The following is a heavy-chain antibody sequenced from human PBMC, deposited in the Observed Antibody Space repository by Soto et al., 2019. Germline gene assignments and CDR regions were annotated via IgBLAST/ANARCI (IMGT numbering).Heavy chain of an antibody. Sequence: GGSLRLSCAASGFTFSAYEMHWVRQAPGQGLEWVSYISKSGGTTYYADSVKGRFTISRDDAKNSVYLQMSSLRPEDMAVYKCVREGHYYFDYWGQGALVTV. CDR3: VREGHYYFDY. CDR1: GFTFSAYE. V-gene: IGHV3-48*03. J-gene: IGHJ4*02. CDR2: ISKSGGTT.